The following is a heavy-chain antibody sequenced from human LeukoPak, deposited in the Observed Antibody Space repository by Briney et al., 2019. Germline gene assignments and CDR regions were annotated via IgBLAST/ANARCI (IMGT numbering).Heavy chain of an antibody. D-gene: IGHD3-10*01. CDR3: ARGRKNYYGSGSRRNWFDP. V-gene: IGHV3-48*01. CDR2: ISSTGATI. J-gene: IGHJ5*02. CDR1: GFTFSSNG. Sequence: GGSLRLSCAASGFTFSSNGMNWVRQAPGKGLDFIAYISSTGATIYNADSLKGRFTISRENAKNSLYLQMNSLRAGDTAVYYCARGRKNYYGSGSRRNWFDPWGQGTLVTVSS.